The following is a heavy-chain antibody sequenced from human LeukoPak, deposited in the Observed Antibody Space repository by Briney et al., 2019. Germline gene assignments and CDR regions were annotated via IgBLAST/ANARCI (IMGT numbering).Heavy chain of an antibody. D-gene: IGHD3-10*01. Sequence: GGSLRLSCAASGFTFSSYAMSWVRQAPGKGLEWVSAISGSGGSTYYADSVKGRFTISRDNSKNTLYLQMNSLRAEDTAVYYCARRYFYGSGRYGIDVWGQGTTVTVSS. CDR2: ISGSGGST. CDR3: ARRYFYGSGRYGIDV. V-gene: IGHV3-23*01. J-gene: IGHJ6*02. CDR1: GFTFSSYA.